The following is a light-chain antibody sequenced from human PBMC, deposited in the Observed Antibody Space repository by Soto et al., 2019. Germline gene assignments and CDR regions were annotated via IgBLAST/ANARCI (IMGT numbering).Light chain of an antibody. V-gene: IGKV4-1*01. CDR1: QSVLYSSNNKNY. J-gene: IGKJ5*01. CDR2: DAS. CDR3: QQRSNWPPIT. Sequence: IVMTQSPDSLAVSLGESATINCKSSQSVLYSSNNKNYLAWYQQKPGQPPRLLFFDASNRVTGVPARFSGSGSGTDFTLTISSLEPEDFAVYYCQQRSNWPPITFGQGTRLEI.